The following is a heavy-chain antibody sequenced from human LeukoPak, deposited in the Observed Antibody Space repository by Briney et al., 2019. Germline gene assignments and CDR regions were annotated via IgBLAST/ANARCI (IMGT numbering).Heavy chain of an antibody. CDR3: ARVRAFTIFGVVDYYYGMDV. V-gene: IGHV4-31*03. J-gene: IGHJ6*02. D-gene: IGHD3-3*01. Sequence: SETLSLTCTVSGASITSAHYYWSWIRQHPGKGLEWIGYIYYSGSTYYNPSRKSRVTISVDTSKNQFSLKLSSVTAADTAVYYCARVRAFTIFGVVDYYYGMDVWGQGTTVTVSS. CDR1: GASITSAHYY. CDR2: IYYSGST.